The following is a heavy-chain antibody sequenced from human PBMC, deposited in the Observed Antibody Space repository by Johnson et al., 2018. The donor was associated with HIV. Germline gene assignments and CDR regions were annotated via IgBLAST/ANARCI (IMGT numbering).Heavy chain of an antibody. CDR1: GFTFSSYG. D-gene: IGHD6-13*01. Sequence: VQLVESGGGLVKPGGSLRLSCAASGFTFSSYGMHWVRQAPGKGLEWVAFIRYDGSNKYYADSVKGRFTISRDNSKNTLYLQMNSLRGEDTAVYYCAKGDSSSWLSAFDIWGQVTMVTVSS. V-gene: IGHV3-30*02. CDR2: IRYDGSNK. J-gene: IGHJ3*02. CDR3: AKGDSSSWLSAFDI.